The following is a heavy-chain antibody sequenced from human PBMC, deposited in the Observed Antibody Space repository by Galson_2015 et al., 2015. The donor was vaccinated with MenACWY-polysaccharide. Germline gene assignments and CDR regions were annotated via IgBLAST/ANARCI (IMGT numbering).Heavy chain of an antibody. Sequence: SVKVSCKASGYTFTSYGISWVRQAPGQGLEWMGWISAYNGNTNYAQKLQGRVTMTTDTSTSTAYMELRSLRSDDTAVYYCARDPVNYDFWSGYYSYFDYWGQGTLVTVSS. CDR2: ISAYNGNT. V-gene: IGHV1-18*01. CDR1: GYTFTSYG. D-gene: IGHD3-3*01. J-gene: IGHJ4*02. CDR3: ARDPVNYDFWSGYYSYFDY.